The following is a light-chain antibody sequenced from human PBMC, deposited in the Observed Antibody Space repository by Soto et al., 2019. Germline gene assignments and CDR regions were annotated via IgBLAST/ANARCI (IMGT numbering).Light chain of an antibody. Sequence: QSALTQPASVSGSPGQSITLSCTGTSSDVGGYNYVSWYQQHPGKAPKLMIYDVSNRPSGVSNRFSGSKSGNTASLTISGLQAEDEADYYCSSYTSSSPDVVFGGGTQLTVL. CDR2: DVS. CDR3: SSYTSSSPDVV. CDR1: SSDVGGYNY. V-gene: IGLV2-14*01. J-gene: IGLJ2*01.